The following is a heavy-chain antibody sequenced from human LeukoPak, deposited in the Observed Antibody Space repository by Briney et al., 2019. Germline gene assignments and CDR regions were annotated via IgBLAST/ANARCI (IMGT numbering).Heavy chain of an antibody. CDR3: ARTPYDFWSASYSYYFDY. D-gene: IGHD3-3*01. V-gene: IGHV3-48*01. J-gene: IGHJ4*02. Sequence: PGRSLRLSCAASGFIFSSYSMNWVRQAPGKGLQWVSYISSSSSTIYNADAVKGRFTISRDNAKNSLYLQMNSLRAEDTAVYYCARTPYDFWSASYSYYFDYWGQGILVTVSS. CDR2: ISSSSSTI. CDR1: GFIFSSYS.